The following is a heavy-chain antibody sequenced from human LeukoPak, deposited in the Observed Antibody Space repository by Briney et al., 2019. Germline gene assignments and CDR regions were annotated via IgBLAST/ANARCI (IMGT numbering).Heavy chain of an antibody. V-gene: IGHV3-48*04. CDR1: GFTFSTSP. CDR2: ISSSSGTI. CDR3: ARGPGSGHYFDY. J-gene: IGHJ4*02. Sequence: GGSLRLSCAASGFTFSTSPMNWVRQAPGKGPEWVPYISSSSGTIYYADSVKGRFTISRDNAENSLYLQMNSLRAEDTAVYYCARGPGSGHYFDYWGQGTLVTVSS. D-gene: IGHD2-15*01.